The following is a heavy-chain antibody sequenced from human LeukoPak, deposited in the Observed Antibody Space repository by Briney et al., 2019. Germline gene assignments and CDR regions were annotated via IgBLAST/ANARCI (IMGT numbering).Heavy chain of an antibody. Sequence: GASVKVSCKTSGYTFIHYYMHWVRQASGEGFEWMGIVDPSRDIATYAQKFQGRVTLTTDTSTSTFYMELSSLRSEDTAIYYCARDSFGVRGFDHWGQGTPVTVSS. CDR3: ARDSFGVRGFDH. V-gene: IGHV1-46*01. J-gene: IGHJ4*02. CDR1: GYTFIHYY. CDR2: VDPSRDIA. D-gene: IGHD3-10*01.